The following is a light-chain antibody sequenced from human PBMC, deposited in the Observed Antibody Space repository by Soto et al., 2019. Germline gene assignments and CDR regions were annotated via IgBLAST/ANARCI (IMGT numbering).Light chain of an antibody. CDR1: QSVSSSY. CDR2: DAS. Sequence: EIVLTQSPGTLSLSPGERATLSCRASQSVSSSYLAWYQQKPGQAPRPLLYDASSRATGIPDRFSGSGSGTDFTLTISRLEPEDFAVYYCQQSGSSPPKYTFGQGTKLEIK. J-gene: IGKJ2*01. V-gene: IGKV3-20*01. CDR3: QQSGSSPPKYT.